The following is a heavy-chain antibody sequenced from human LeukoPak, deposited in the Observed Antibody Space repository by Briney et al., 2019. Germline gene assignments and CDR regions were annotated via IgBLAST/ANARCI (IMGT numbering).Heavy chain of an antibody. J-gene: IGHJ3*02. CDR3: ARHAGYCSSTSCYTDAFDI. Sequence: SETLSLTCTVSGGSISSYYWSWIRQPPGKGLEWIGYIYYSGSTNYNPSLKSRVTISVDTSKNQFSLKLSSVTAADTAVYYCARHAGYCSSTSCYTDAFDIWGQGTMVTVSS. V-gene: IGHV4-59*08. D-gene: IGHD2-2*02. CDR1: GGSISSYY. CDR2: IYYSGST.